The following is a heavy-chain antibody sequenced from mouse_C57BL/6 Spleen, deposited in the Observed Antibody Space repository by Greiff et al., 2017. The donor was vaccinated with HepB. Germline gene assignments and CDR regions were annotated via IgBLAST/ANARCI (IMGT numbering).Heavy chain of an antibody. V-gene: IGHV1-4*01. CDR1: GYTFTSYT. CDR2: INPSSGYT. CDR3: ARGGYYYGSYWYFDV. J-gene: IGHJ1*03. Sequence: GASVKMSCKASGYTFTSYTMHWVKQRPGQGLEWIGYINPSSGYTKYNQKFKDKATLTADKSSSTAYMQLSSLTSEDSAVYYCARGGYYYGSYWYFDVWGTGTTVTVSS. D-gene: IGHD1-1*01.